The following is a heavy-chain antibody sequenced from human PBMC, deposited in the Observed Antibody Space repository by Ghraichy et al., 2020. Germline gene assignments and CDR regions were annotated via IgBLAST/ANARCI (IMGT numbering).Heavy chain of an antibody. D-gene: IGHD3-22*01. CDR3: ARGPPGYYDSSGYYGSAFDI. J-gene: IGHJ3*02. CDR1: GGSISSYY. Sequence: GSLSLTCTVSGGSISSYYWSWIRQPPGKGLEWIGYIYYSGSTNYNPSLKSRVTISVDTSKNQFSLKLSSVTAADTAVYYCARGPPGYYDSSGYYGSAFDIWGQGTMVTVSS. V-gene: IGHV4-59*01. CDR2: IYYSGST.